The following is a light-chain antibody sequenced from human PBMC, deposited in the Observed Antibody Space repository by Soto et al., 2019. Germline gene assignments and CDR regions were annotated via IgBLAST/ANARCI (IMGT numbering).Light chain of an antibody. CDR2: GNN. Sequence: QSVLTQPPSVSGAPGQRVTISCTGSGSNIGAGYDVHWYQQLPGTAPKLLISGNNNRPSGVPDRFSGSRSGTSASLAITGLQAEDEADYYCQSYDSSLSGSVFGGGTKLTVL. CDR1: GSNIGAGYD. CDR3: QSYDSSLSGSV. J-gene: IGLJ2*01. V-gene: IGLV1-40*01.